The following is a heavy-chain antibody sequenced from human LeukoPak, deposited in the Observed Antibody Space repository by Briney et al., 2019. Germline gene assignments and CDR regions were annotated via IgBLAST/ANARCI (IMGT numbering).Heavy chain of an antibody. CDR1: ALTFSGYA. CDR3: ARVRDYDTYGYYY. V-gene: IGHV3-48*01. CDR2: ISSRTTTI. D-gene: IGHD5-18*01. Sequence: GGSLRLSCIAAALTFSGYAMNWVRQAPGEGLEWLLYISSRTTTIYYADSVKGRFTISRDDARNSLFLQMNSLRAEDTAVYYYARVRDYDTYGYYYWGQGTLATV. J-gene: IGHJ4*02.